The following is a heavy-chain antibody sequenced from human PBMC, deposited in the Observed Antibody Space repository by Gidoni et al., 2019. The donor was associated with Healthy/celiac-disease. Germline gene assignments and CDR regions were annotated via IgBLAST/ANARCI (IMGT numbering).Heavy chain of an antibody. CDR3: ASRPFTGGNMGDY. CDR1: GYTFTGYY. Sequence: QVQLVQSGAEVKKPGASVTVSCKASGYTFTGYYMHLVRQAPGQGLEWMGRINPNSGGTNDAQKFQGRVTMTRDTSISTAYMELSRLRSDDTAVYYCASRPFTGGNMGDYWGQGTLVTVSS. D-gene: IGHD2-8*02. CDR2: INPNSGGT. V-gene: IGHV1-2*06. J-gene: IGHJ4*02.